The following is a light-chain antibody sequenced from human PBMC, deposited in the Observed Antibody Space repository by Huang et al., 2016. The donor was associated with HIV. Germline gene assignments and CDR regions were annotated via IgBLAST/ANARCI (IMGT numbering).Light chain of an antibody. CDR1: QSISSW. Sequence: DIQMTQSPSTLSASVGDRVSITCRASQSISSWLAWYQQKPGKAPKLLIYGASTLESGVPSRFSGSGSGTEFTLTISSLQPDDFATYYCQQYSRYSTFGGGTKVE. CDR2: GAS. V-gene: IGKV1-5*03. J-gene: IGKJ4*01. CDR3: QQYSRYST.